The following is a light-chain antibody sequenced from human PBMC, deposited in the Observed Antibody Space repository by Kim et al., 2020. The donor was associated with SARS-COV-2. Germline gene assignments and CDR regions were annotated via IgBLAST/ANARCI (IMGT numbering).Light chain of an antibody. V-gene: IGLV10-54*04. Sequence: QTATLTCTGNSNNVGNQGVVWLQQQQGHPPKLLSYRTDNRPSGISERFSASRSGYTASLTITGLQPEDEADYYCSAWDNNLNAWVFGGGTRLTVL. CDR1: SNNVGNQG. CDR3: SAWDNNLNAWV. CDR2: RTD. J-gene: IGLJ3*02.